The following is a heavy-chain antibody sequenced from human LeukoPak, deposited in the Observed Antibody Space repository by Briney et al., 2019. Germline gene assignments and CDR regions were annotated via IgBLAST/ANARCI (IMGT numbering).Heavy chain of an antibody. CDR1: GFTFSSYS. CDR2: ISSYSSYI. CDR3: ARGTTTVTTFTDFDY. D-gene: IGHD4-17*01. J-gene: IGHJ4*02. Sequence: GGSLRLSCAASGFTFSSYSMNWVRQAPGKGLEWVSLISSYSSYIYYADSMKGRFTISRDNAKNALYLQMNSLRAEDTAVYYCARGTTTVTTFTDFDYWGQGTLVTVSS. V-gene: IGHV3-21*01.